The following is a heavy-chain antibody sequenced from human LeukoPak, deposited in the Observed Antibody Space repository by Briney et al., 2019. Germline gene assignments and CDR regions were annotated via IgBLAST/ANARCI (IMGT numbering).Heavy chain of an antibody. V-gene: IGHV3-48*04. CDR2: VGIGSGNT. D-gene: IGHD5-12*01. CDR3: ARDHRYAFDP. J-gene: IGHJ5*02. CDR1: GFTFSDYS. Sequence: GGTLTLSCAASGFTFSDYSMNWVRQAPGKGLEWISYVGIGSGNTKYADSVKGRFTLSGDSAKNSAFLQMNNLRVEDTAVYYCARDHRYAFDPWGQRTLVTVSS.